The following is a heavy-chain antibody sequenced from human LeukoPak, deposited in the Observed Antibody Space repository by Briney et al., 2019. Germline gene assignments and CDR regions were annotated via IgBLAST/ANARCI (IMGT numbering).Heavy chain of an antibody. CDR1: GFTFSICA. CDR3: AKENGYNWGYSDY. Sequence: GGSLRLSCAASGFTFSICAMSWVRQAPGKGLEWVSAISAGSSTYSADSVKGRFTISRDNSKNTLYLQMNSLRAEDTAVYYCAKENGYNWGYSDYWGQGTLVTVSS. CDR2: ISAGSST. D-gene: IGHD5-24*01. V-gene: IGHV3-23*01. J-gene: IGHJ4*02.